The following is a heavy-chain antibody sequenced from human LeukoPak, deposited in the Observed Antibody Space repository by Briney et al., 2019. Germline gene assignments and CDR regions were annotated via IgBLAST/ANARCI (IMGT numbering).Heavy chain of an antibody. CDR1: GFTFSNYA. V-gene: IGHV3-30-3*01. CDR2: ISDDGSRQ. J-gene: IGHJ4*02. D-gene: IGHD3-10*01. Sequence: GGSLRLSCAASGFTFSNYAIHWGRQAPGKGLEWVAFISDDGSRQHYADSVKGRFTISRDNSKNTLNLRMNSLRAEDTAVYYCVKDRTGTYTLDYWGQGTLVTVSS. CDR3: VKDRTGTYTLDY.